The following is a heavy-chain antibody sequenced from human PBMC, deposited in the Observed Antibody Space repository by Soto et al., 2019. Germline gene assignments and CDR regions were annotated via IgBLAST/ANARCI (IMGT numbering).Heavy chain of an antibody. CDR1: GASSSRGGYF. Sequence: LETLSLTCTVSGASSSRGGYFWSWVRQHPGKGPEWIGYIHYSGSTYYNPSLKSRVTISVDKSKNQLSLGLESVTAADTAVYYCARHGPRGVYDAFDIWGQGTLVTVSS. CDR3: ARHGPRGVYDAFDI. CDR2: IHYSGST. V-gene: IGHV4-39*01. J-gene: IGHJ3*02. D-gene: IGHD3-10*01.